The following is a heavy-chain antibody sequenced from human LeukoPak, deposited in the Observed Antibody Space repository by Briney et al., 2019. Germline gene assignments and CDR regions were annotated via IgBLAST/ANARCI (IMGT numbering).Heavy chain of an antibody. D-gene: IGHD3-22*01. CDR2: IIPILGIA. CDR3: AREVVVNNFDY. V-gene: IGHV1-69*04. CDR1: GGTFSSYA. Sequence: SVKVSCKAPGGTFSSYAISWVRQAPGQGLEWMGRIIPILGIANYAQKFQGRVTITADKSTSTAYMELSSLRSEDTAVYYCAREVVVNNFDYWGQGTLVTVSS. J-gene: IGHJ4*02.